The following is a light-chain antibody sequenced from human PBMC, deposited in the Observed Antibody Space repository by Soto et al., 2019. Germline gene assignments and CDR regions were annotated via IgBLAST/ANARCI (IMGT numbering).Light chain of an antibody. V-gene: IGLV2-14*01. CDR3: SSCTSSSTQV. Sequence: QSALTQPASVSGSPGQSITISCTGTSSDVGGYDYVSWYQQHPGRAPKLMIFEVSNRPSGISNRFSGSKSGNTASLTISGLQAEDEADYYCSSCTSSSTQVLGGGTKLTVL. CDR2: EVS. J-gene: IGLJ3*02. CDR1: SSDVGGYDY.